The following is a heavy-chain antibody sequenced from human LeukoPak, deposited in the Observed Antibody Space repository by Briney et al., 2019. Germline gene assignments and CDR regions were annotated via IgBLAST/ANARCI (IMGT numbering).Heavy chain of an antibody. CDR1: GGSINNYY. CDR3: ARARGYYDSSGYFNSFDY. CDR2: IYYTGST. Sequence: SETLSLTCTVSGGSINNYYWSWVRQPPGAGLEWLAYIYYTGSTNYNPSLKTRLTISVDTSKNQFSLRLNSVTAADTAVYYCARARGYYDSSGYFNSFDYWGQGTLVTVSS. J-gene: IGHJ4*02. D-gene: IGHD3-22*01. V-gene: IGHV4-59*08.